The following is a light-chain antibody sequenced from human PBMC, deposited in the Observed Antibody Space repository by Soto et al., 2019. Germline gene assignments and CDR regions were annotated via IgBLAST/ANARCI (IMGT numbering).Light chain of an antibody. J-gene: IGKJ2*01. CDR1: QSVSSSY. CDR2: GAS. Sequence: EIVLTQSPGTLSLSPGERATLSCRASQSVSSSYLAWYQQKPGQAPRLLIYGASSRATGIPDRFSGSGSGTDFTLTISRLEPEDFAVYYCQQYVSSPTWYTFGQGTKLEIK. CDR3: QQYVSSPTWYT. V-gene: IGKV3-20*01.